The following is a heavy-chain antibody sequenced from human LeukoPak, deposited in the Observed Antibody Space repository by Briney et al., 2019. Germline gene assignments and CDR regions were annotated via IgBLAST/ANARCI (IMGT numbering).Heavy chain of an antibody. J-gene: IGHJ4*02. V-gene: IGHV3-23*01. CDR1: GFTFRSHA. Sequence: GGSLRLSCVGSGFTFRSHAMSWVRQAPEKGLEFVSGIYENGGTTYYADSVKGRFTISRDNSKTTLYLQMNSLRAEDTAIYYCATQRLGGSSDYWGQGTLVTVSS. D-gene: IGHD6-6*01. CDR3: ATQRLGGSSDY. CDR2: IYENGGTT.